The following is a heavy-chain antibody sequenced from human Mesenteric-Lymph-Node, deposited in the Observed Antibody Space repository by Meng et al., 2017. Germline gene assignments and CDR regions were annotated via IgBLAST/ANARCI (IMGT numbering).Heavy chain of an antibody. CDR2: IYSGGST. CDR3: AKVRGLTGVTPKHYYYYYGMDV. CDR1: GFTVSSNY. D-gene: IGHD3-9*01. J-gene: IGHJ6*02. V-gene: IGHV3-53*01. Sequence: GESLKISCAASGFTVSSNYMSWVRQAPGKGLERVSVIYSGGSTYYADSVKGRFTISRDNSKNTLYLQMNSLRAEDTAVYYCAKVRGLTGVTPKHYYYYYGMDVWGQGTTVTVSS.